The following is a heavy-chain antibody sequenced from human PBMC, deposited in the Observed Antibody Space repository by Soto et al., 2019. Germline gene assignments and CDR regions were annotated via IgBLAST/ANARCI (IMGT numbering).Heavy chain of an antibody. Sequence: PWGSLRLSCAASGFTFSSYGMHWVRQAPGKGLEWVAVIWYDGSNKYYADSVKGRFTISRDNSKNTLYLQMNSLRAEDTAVYYCARARYGDYDHYWGQGTLVTVSS. D-gene: IGHD4-17*01. J-gene: IGHJ4*02. CDR3: ARARYGDYDHY. V-gene: IGHV3-33*01. CDR2: IWYDGSNK. CDR1: GFTFSSYG.